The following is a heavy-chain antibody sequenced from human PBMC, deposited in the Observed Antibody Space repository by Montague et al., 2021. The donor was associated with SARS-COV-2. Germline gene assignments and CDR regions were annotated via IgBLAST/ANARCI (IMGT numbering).Heavy chain of an antibody. CDR3: TREGGY. D-gene: IGHD1-26*01. V-gene: IGHV4-61*08. Sequence: SETQSLTCTVSGGSVSSGGFYWNWIRQPPGKGLEWIGYMYSSGSTNYNPSLKSRVTISLDASKNQFSLRLSSVTPADTAVYYCTREGGYWSQGTLVTVSS. J-gene: IGHJ4*02. CDR1: GGSVSSGGFY. CDR2: MYSSGST.